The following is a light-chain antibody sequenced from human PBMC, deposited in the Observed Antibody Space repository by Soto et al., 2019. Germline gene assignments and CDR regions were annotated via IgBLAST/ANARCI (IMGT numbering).Light chain of an antibody. CDR1: TSDLGGYNY. J-gene: IGLJ1*01. CDR3: SSYAGNNIYV. Sequence: QSVLTQPASVSGSPGQSITISCTGTTSDLGGYNYVSWYQQHPGKVPKLMIYEVSNRPSGVSNRFSGSKSGNTASLTISGLQAEDEAAYYCSSYAGNNIYVFGGGTKVTVL. V-gene: IGLV2-14*01. CDR2: EVS.